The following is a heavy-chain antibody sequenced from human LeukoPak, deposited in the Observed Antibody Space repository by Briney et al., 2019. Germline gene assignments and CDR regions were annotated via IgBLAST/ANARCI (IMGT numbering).Heavy chain of an antibody. Sequence: KASETLSLTCTVSGGSISNHYWTWIGQSPGKGLEWIGYIYYSGISDYNPSLRSRVTMSVDTSKNQFSLKLNSLTAADTAVYYCARDMLGYYYGSGNYGSFDTWGRGILVTVSS. CDR2: IYYSGIS. CDR1: GGSISNHY. CDR3: ARDMLGYYYGSGNYGSFDT. D-gene: IGHD3-10*01. V-gene: IGHV4-59*11. J-gene: IGHJ5*02.